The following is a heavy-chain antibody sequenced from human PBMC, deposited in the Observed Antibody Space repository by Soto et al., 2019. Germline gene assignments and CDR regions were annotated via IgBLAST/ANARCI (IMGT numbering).Heavy chain of an antibody. V-gene: IGHV4-30-4*01. CDR2: IYYSGST. Sequence: SETLSLTCTVSGGSISSGDYYWSWIRQPPGKGLEWIGYIYYSGSTYYNPSLKSRVTISVDTSKNQFSLKLSSVTAADTAVYYCATDRRGVAPVDYYYYGMDVWGQGTTVTVSS. CDR3: ATDRRGVAPVDYYYYGMDV. D-gene: IGHD3-10*01. CDR1: GGSISSGDYY. J-gene: IGHJ6*02.